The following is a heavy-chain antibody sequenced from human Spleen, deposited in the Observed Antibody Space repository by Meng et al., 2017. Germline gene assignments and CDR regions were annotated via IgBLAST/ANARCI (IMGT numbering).Heavy chain of an antibody. D-gene: IGHD4-11*01. Sequence: LQKWGAGLLKPSETLSLPCFVPGGSFSDYDWSWIRQPPGKGLEWIGEINHSGSTNYNPSLESRATISVDTSQNNLSLKLSSVTAADSAVYYCARGPTTMAHDFDYWGQGTLVTVSS. CDR3: ARGPTTMAHDFDY. V-gene: IGHV4-34*01. CDR2: INHSGST. CDR1: GGSFSDYD. J-gene: IGHJ4*02.